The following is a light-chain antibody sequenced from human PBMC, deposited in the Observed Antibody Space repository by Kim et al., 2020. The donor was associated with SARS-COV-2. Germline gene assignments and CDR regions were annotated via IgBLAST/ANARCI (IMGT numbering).Light chain of an antibody. V-gene: IGKV1-16*02. Sequence: SVEDRVTITCRASHDISRYLAWFQQTPEKATKPLIYSASKLHSGVPSNFSGSGSGTDFTLTISGLQPEHYATYYCQQYKDYPLTFGGGTKVDIK. CDR3: QQYKDYPLT. J-gene: IGKJ4*01. CDR1: HDISRY. CDR2: SAS.